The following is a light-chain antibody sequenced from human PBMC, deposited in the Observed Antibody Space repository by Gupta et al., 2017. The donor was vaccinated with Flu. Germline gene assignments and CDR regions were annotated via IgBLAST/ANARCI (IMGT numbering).Light chain of an antibody. CDR1: SLRSYY. CDR3: NSRDSSGNHLGV. V-gene: IGLV3-19*01. J-gene: IGLJ2*01. Sequence: SSALTQDPAVSVALGRTVRITCQGDSLRSYYASWYQQKPGQAPVLVIYGKNNRPSGIPDRFSGSSSGNTASLTITGAQAEDEADYYCNSRDSSGNHLGVFGGGTKLTVL. CDR2: GKN.